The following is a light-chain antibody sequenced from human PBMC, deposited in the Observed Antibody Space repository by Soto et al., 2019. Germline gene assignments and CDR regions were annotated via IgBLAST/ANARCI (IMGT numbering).Light chain of an antibody. Sequence: DIVMTQSPDSLAVSLGERATINCKSSRTVLSSSNNRNFLAWYQKKVGQRPRLLIYWASTRDSGVPDRFSGSGSGTDFTLTIRSLQAEDVAVYYCQQYYSSPFTFGPGTKVDIK. CDR3: QQYYSSPFT. V-gene: IGKV4-1*01. CDR1: RTVLSSSNNRNF. CDR2: WAS. J-gene: IGKJ3*01.